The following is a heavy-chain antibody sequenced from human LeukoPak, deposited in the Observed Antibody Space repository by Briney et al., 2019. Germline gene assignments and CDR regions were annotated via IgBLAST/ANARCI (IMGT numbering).Heavy chain of an antibody. V-gene: IGHV3-30*04. J-gene: IGHJ4*02. CDR2: ISYDGSNK. CDR3: AREKSGDSPNFDY. D-gene: IGHD4-17*01. Sequence: GGSLKLSCAASGFTFSSYAMHGVRQAPGKGLEWVAVISYDGSNKYYADSVKGRFTISRDTSKNTLYLQMNSLRAEDTAVYYCAREKSGDSPNFDYWGQGTLVTASS. CDR1: GFTFSSYA.